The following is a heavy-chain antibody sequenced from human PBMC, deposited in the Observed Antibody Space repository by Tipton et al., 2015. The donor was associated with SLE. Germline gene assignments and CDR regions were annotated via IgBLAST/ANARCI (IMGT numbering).Heavy chain of an antibody. CDR1: GGSFSGYY. CDR3: ASFPYGYYVDV. CDR2: INHSGST. D-gene: IGHD2-8*01. Sequence: TLSLTCAVYGGSFSGYYWSWIRQPPGKGLEWIGEINHSGSTNYNPSLKSRVTISVDTSKNQFSLKLSSVTAADTAVYYCASFPYGYYVDVWGKGTTVTVSS. V-gene: IGHV4-34*01. J-gene: IGHJ6*03.